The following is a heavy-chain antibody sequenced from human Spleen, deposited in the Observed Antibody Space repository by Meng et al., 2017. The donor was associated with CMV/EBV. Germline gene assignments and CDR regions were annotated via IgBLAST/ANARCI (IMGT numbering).Heavy chain of an antibody. V-gene: IGHV1-2*02. CDR3: ARSPFKTAMPSHFYHNSGYQNYFDY. J-gene: IGHJ4*02. Sequence: HGMRQASGEGLGWMGWIEPKSGGTNYAHKCQGKVTVTRDRSMSTDLMEMSSVRSDDTAVYHCARSPFKTAMPSHFYHNSGYQNYFDYWGQGTLVTVSS. D-gene: IGHD3-22*01. CDR2: IEPKSGGT.